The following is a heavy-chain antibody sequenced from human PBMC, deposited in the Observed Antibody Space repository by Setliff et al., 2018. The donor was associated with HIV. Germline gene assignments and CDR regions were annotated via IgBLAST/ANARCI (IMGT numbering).Heavy chain of an antibody. CDR2: MSYDGNNK. Sequence: GGSLRLSCAGSGFTFEKYWMHWVRQAPGKGLEWVAVMSYDGNNKYYADSVKGRFTISRDNAKNTLYVQMNSLRVDDTAVYYCARDRGSRYSSSNWFDPWGQGTLVTVSS. CDR3: ARDRGSRYSSSNWFDP. CDR1: GFTFEKYW. J-gene: IGHJ5*02. D-gene: IGHD6-13*01. V-gene: IGHV3-30*12.